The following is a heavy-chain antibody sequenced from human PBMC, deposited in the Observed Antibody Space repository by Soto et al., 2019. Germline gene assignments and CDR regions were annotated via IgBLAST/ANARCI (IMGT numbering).Heavy chain of an antibody. CDR1: GFTFTSSA. Sequence: SVKVSCKASGFTFTSSAMQWVRQARGQRLEWKGWIVVGSGNTNYAQKFQERVTITRDMSTSTAYMELSSLRSEDTAVYYCAAMIGGWSAQLAFDIWGQGTMVTVSS. J-gene: IGHJ3*02. D-gene: IGHD6-19*01. CDR2: IVVGSGNT. V-gene: IGHV1-58*02. CDR3: AAMIGGWSAQLAFDI.